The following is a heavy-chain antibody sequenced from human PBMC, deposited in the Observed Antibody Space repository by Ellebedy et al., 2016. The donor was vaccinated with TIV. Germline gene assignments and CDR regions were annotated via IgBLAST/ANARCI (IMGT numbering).Heavy chain of an antibody. CDR2: INPNSGGT. Sequence: AASVKVSCKASGYTFTGYFMHWVRQAPGQGLEWMGWINPNSGGTNYAQKFQGRVTMTRDTSISTAYMELSSLRFDDTAIYYCARSDYGDLDAWGQGTLVTVSS. CDR3: ARSDYGDLDA. D-gene: IGHD4-17*01. CDR1: GYTFTGYF. J-gene: IGHJ5*02. V-gene: IGHV1-2*02.